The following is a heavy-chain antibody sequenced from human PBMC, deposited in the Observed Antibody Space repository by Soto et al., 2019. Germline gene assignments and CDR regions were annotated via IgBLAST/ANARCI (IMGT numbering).Heavy chain of an antibody. CDR2: IYYSGNT. Sequence: QVRLQEWGPGLVKPSQTLSLKCSVSGGSITTGGRYWSWIRQLPGKGLGWIGDIYYSGNTYYNAHLKSRVTISVEAAKNQFSLKLSSVTAADTPLYYCAQALVFNGGDGFDIWGQGRLVTVSS. J-gene: IGHJ3*02. CDR3: AQALVFNGGDGFDI. D-gene: IGHD2-8*01. V-gene: IGHV4-31*02. CDR1: GGSITTGGRY.